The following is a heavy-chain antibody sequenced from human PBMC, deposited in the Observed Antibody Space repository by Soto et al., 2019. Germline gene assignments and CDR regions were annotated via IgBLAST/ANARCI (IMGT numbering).Heavy chain of an antibody. CDR3: AGDRYDFWSGYPEAV. CDR2: IYYSGST. Sequence: SETLSLTCTVSGGSISSYYWSWIRQPPGKGLEWIGYIYYSGSTNYNPSLKSRVTISVDTSKNQFSLKLSSVTTADTAVYYCAGDRYDFWSGYPEAVWGQGTTVTVSS. V-gene: IGHV4-59*01. CDR1: GGSISSYY. J-gene: IGHJ6*02. D-gene: IGHD3-3*01.